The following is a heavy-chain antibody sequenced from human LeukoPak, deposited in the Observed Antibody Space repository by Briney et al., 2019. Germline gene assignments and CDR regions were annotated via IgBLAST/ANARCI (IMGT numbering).Heavy chain of an antibody. CDR3: ARGRGWFDP. J-gene: IGHJ5*02. CDR1: GGSISSSGYY. CDR2: IYHSGST. V-gene: IGHV4-30-2*01. Sequence: PSQTLSLTCTVSGGSISSSGYYWSWIRQPPGKGLEWIGYIYHSGSTYYNPSLKSRVTISVDRSKNQFSLKLSSVTAADTAVYYCARGRGWFDPWGQGTLVTVSS.